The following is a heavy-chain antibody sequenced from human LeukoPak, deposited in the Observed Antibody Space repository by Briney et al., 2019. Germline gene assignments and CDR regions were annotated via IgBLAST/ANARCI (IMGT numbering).Heavy chain of an antibody. Sequence: GGSLRLSCAASGFTFSSYAMSWVRQAPGKGLEWVSAISGSGGSTYYADSVKGRSTISRDNSKNTLYLQMNSLRAEDTAVYYCAKDRPSSGWYGGDWFDPWGQGTLVTVSS. CDR2: ISGSGGST. J-gene: IGHJ5*02. CDR3: AKDRPSSGWYGGDWFDP. V-gene: IGHV3-23*01. D-gene: IGHD6-19*01. CDR1: GFTFSSYA.